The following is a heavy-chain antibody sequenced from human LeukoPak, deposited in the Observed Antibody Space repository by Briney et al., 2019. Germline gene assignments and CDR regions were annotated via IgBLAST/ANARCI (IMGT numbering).Heavy chain of an antibody. CDR1: GFTFGSYA. CDR3: ARDSYYYDSSGYYYEGSDY. V-gene: IGHV3-23*01. Sequence: GGSLRLSCAVSGFTFGSYAMRWVRQAPGKGLEWVSGVSGSGDTTNYADSVKGRFTISRHNSKSTLYLQMNSLRAEDTAVYYCARDSYYYDSSGYYYEGSDYWGQGTLVTVSS. CDR2: VSGSGDTT. D-gene: IGHD3-22*01. J-gene: IGHJ4*02.